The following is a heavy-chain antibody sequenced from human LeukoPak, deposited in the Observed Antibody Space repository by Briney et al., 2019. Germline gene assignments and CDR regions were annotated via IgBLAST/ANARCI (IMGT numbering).Heavy chain of an antibody. CDR3: ARDPFDY. Sequence: ASVKVSCKASGYTFTSYGISWVRQAPGQGLEWMGIINPSGGSTSYAQKLQGRVTMTTDTSTSTAYMELRSLRSDDTAVYYCARDPFDYWGQGTLVTVSS. CDR2: INPSGGST. J-gene: IGHJ4*02. V-gene: IGHV1-18*01. CDR1: GYTFTSYG.